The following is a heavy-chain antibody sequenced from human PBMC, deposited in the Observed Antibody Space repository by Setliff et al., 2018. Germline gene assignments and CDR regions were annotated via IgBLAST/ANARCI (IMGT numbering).Heavy chain of an antibody. CDR1: GASISSGSYY. J-gene: IGHJ6*03. V-gene: IGHV4-61*09. D-gene: IGHD2-15*01. CDR3: ARAPGRQDYHYMEL. Sequence: PSETLSLTCTVSGASISSGSYYWSWIRQPAGKGLEWIGHIHSSGSANYNSSLESRLTMSLDPSKKQFSLKLRSVTAADTAVYYCARAPGRQDYHYMELWGKGTTVTVSS. CDR2: IHSSGSA.